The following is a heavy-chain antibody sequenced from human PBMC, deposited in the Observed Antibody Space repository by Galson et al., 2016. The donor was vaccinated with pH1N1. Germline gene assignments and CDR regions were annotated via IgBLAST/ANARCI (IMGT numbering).Heavy chain of an antibody. D-gene: IGHD6-19*01. CDR3: ASWDNGWYNFFGY. CDR2: VKQDGSEK. Sequence: SLRLSCAASGFTFSSHWMSWVRQAPGKGLEWVANVKQDGSEKHYVDSVKGRFTISRDNAKNSLYLQMNRLRAEDTAVYYCASWDNGWYNFFGYWGQGTLVTVSS. V-gene: IGHV3-7*01. CDR1: GFTFSSHW. J-gene: IGHJ4*02.